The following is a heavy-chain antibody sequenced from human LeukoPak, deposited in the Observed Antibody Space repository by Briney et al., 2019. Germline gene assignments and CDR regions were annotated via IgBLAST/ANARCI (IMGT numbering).Heavy chain of an antibody. CDR3: ARGGLPGLRWSDYFDY. J-gene: IGHJ4*02. CDR1: GYTFTSYG. Sequence: ASVKVSCKASGYTFTSYGISWVRQAPGQGLEWMGWISAYNGNTNYAQKLQGRVTMTTDTSTSTAYMELRSLRSDDTAVYYCARGGLPGLRWSDYFDYWGQGILVTVSS. D-gene: IGHD4-23*01. V-gene: IGHV1-18*01. CDR2: ISAYNGNT.